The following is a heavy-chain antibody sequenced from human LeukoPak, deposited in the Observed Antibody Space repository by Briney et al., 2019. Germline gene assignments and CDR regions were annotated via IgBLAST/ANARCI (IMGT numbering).Heavy chain of an antibody. CDR3: TTRDKLWFGELPEDV. Sequence: GGSLRLSCAASGFTFSSYSMNWVRQAPGKGLEWVGRIKSKTDGGTTDYAAPVKGRFTISRDDSKNTLYLQMNSLKTEDTAVYYCTTRDKLWFGELPEDVWGKGTTVTVSS. J-gene: IGHJ6*04. D-gene: IGHD3-10*01. V-gene: IGHV3-15*01. CDR2: IKSKTDGGTT. CDR1: GFTFSSYS.